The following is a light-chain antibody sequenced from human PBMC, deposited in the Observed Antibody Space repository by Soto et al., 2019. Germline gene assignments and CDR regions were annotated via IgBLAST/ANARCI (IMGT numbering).Light chain of an antibody. Sequence: EIVLTQSPATLSLSPGERATLSCRASQSVRNDLVCYHQKPDQAPRVLIYSASNSATGIPARFSGSGSGTDFTLTISSLEPEDFAVYYCQQRTNWPPTFGGGTKVELK. V-gene: IGKV3-11*01. CDR3: QQRTNWPPT. J-gene: IGKJ4*01. CDR1: QSVRND. CDR2: SAS.